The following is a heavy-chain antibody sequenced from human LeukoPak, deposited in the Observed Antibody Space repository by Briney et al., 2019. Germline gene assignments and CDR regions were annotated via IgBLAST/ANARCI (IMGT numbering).Heavy chain of an antibody. CDR1: GFTLSSFG. D-gene: IGHD3-3*01. Sequence: GGSLRLSCAASGFTLSSFGMHWVRQAPGKGLEWVAFIRNDGSNKYYADSVKGRFTISRDNSKKMLYLQMNSLRAEDTAMYYCAKDFGFDYWGQGTLVSVSA. CDR3: AKDFGFDY. CDR2: IRNDGSNK. V-gene: IGHV3-30*02. J-gene: IGHJ4*02.